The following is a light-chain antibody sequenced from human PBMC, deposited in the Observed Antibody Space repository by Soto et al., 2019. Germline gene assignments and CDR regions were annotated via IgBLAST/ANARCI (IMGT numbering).Light chain of an antibody. V-gene: IGKV1-39*01. CDR3: QQSYNTPRT. CDR2: TSS. Sequence: DILMTQSPSSLSASVGDRVTITCRTRQPISDYLNWYQQKPGKAPSLLIYTSSNLQTGVPSRFSGSGSGTHFTLTINSLQPEDFATYYCQQSYNTPRTFGQGTKVEIK. CDR1: QPISDY. J-gene: IGKJ1*01.